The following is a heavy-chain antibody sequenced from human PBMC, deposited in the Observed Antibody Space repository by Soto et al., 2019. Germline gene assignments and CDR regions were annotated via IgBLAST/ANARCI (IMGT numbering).Heavy chain of an antibody. J-gene: IGHJ4*02. D-gene: IGHD5-18*01. V-gene: IGHV4-31*03. Sequence: QVQLQESGPGLVKPSQTLSLTCTVSGGSISSGGYYWSWIRQHPGKGLEWIGYIYYSGNTYYNPSPKSRVAMSVDTSKNPFSLKLSSVTAADTAVYYCARDSAGTAMTFDYWGQGTLVTVSS. CDR1: GGSISSGGYY. CDR2: IYYSGNT. CDR3: ARDSAGTAMTFDY.